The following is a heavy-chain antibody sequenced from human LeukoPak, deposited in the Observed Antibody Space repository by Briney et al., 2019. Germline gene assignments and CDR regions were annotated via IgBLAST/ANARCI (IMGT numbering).Heavy chain of an antibody. Sequence: ASVKVSCKASGHTFTGYYMHWVRQAPGQGLEWMGRINPNSGGTNYAQKFQGRVTMTRDTSISTAYMELSRLRSDDTAVYYCARAETGTYYYDSSGSFDYWGQGTLVTVSS. CDR1: GHTFTGYY. CDR3: ARAETGTYYYDSSGSFDY. CDR2: INPNSGGT. D-gene: IGHD3-22*01. J-gene: IGHJ4*02. V-gene: IGHV1-2*06.